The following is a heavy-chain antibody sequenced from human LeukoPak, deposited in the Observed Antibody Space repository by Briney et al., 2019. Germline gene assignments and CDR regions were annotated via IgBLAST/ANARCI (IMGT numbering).Heavy chain of an antibody. CDR2: ISGSGGST. D-gene: IGHD5-18*01. V-gene: IGHV3-23*01. J-gene: IGHJ4*02. CDR3: AKGSSGTAMVAYYFDY. Sequence: XSXVRXAPGKGLEWVSAISGSGGSTYYADSVKGRFTISRDNSKNTLYLQMNSLRAEDTAVYYCAKGSSGTAMVAYYFDYWGQGTLVTVSS.